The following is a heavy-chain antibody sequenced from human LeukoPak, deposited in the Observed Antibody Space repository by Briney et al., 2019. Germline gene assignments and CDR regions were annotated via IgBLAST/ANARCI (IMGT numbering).Heavy chain of an antibody. CDR3: ARGPYTAMVRYYYGMDV. CDR1: GGSFSGYY. D-gene: IGHD5-18*01. V-gene: IGHV4-34*01. Sequence: SETLSLTCAVYGGSFSGYYWSWIRQPPGKGLEWIGEINHSGSTNYNPSLKSRVTISVDTSKNQFSLKLSSVTAADTAVYYCARGPYTAMVRYYYGMDVWGQGTTVTVSS. J-gene: IGHJ6*02. CDR2: INHSGST.